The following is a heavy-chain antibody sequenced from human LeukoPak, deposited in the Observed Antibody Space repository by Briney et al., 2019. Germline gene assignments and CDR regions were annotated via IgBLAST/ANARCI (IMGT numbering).Heavy chain of an antibody. V-gene: IGHV1-2*02. D-gene: IGHD6-19*01. CDR3: ASVLSGIAVAGSFDP. Sequence: ASVKVFCKASGYTFTGYYMHWVRQAPGQGLEWIGYIDPNSGGTNYAQKFQGRVTMTRDTSISTAYMELSSLRSEETAVYYCASVLSGIAVAGSFDPWGQGTLVTVSS. CDR2: IDPNSGGT. CDR1: GYTFTGYY. J-gene: IGHJ5*02.